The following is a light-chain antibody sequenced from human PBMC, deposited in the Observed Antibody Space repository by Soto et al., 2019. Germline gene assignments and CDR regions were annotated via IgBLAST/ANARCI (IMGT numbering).Light chain of an antibody. CDR3: QRYNNWPPWT. Sequence: EIVLTQSPGTLSLSPGERATLSCRASQSVSSNLAWYQQKPGQAPRLLIYGASSRATGIPDRFSGSGSGTEFTLTISSLQSEDFAVYYCQRYNNWPPWTFGQGTKVDIK. J-gene: IGKJ1*01. CDR1: QSVSSN. V-gene: IGKV3D-15*01. CDR2: GAS.